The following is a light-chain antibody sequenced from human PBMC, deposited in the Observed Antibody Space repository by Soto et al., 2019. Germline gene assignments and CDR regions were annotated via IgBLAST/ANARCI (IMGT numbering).Light chain of an antibody. CDR1: QSVTSSY. J-gene: IGKJ1*01. Sequence: EIVLTQSPGTLSLSPGERVTLSCRASQSVTSSYLAWYQQKAGPAPRLLMYGASSRATGIPDRFSGSGSGTDFTLTISRLEPEDFAVYYCPQYGSSRTFGQGTNVDIK. V-gene: IGKV3-20*01. CDR2: GAS. CDR3: PQYGSSRT.